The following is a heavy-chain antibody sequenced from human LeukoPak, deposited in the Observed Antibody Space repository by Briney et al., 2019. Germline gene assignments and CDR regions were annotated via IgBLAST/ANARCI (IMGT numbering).Heavy chain of an antibody. J-gene: IGHJ4*02. CDR2: IYSGGTT. V-gene: IGHV3-66*01. Sequence: GGSLRLLCAASGFPVSTNYMSCVREARGKGLEWVSVIYSGGTTYYADSVKGRFSISRDNSKNTFDLQMTTWGAENTAVYYCARYDFVRTDFDHWGQGTLVTVSS. CDR1: GFPVSTNY. CDR3: ARYDFVRTDFDH. D-gene: IGHD3-3*01.